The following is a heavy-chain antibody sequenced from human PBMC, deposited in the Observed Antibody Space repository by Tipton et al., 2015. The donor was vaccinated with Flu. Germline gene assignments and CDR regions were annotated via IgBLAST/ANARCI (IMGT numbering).Heavy chain of an antibody. V-gene: IGHV4-39*01. CDR1: GGSISNYH. J-gene: IGHJ4*02. CDR2: IHYSGTT. D-gene: IGHD3-10*02. Sequence: TLSLTCTVSGGSISNYHWGWIRQPPGKGLEWIGGIHYSGTTYYNPSLKSRLTISVDTSKSQFSLKLRSVTAADTAVYYCARLSYYDVDLKNFYFDYWGQGALVTVSS. CDR3: ARLSYYDVDLKNFYFDY.